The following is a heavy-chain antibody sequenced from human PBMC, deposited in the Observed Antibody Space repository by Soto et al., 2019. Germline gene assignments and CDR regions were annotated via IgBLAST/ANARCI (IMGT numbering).Heavy chain of an antibody. J-gene: IGHJ6*02. CDR3: ARTMVRGVPSRYYYYYYGMDV. D-gene: IGHD3-10*01. CDR2: IYYSGST. V-gene: IGHV4-31*03. CDR1: GGSISSGGYY. Sequence: QVQLQESGPGLVKPSQTLSLTCTVSGGSISSGGYYWSWIRQHPGKGLEWIGYIYYSGSTYYNPSLKSRVTLSVDTSKNQFSLKLSSVTAADTAVYYCARTMVRGVPSRYYYYYYGMDVWGQGTTVTVSS.